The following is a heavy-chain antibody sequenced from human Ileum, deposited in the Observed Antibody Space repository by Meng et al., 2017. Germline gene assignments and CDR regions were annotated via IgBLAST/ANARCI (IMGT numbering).Heavy chain of an antibody. V-gene: IGHV3-15*01. CDR3: TTGYNSGFYEYYFDY. D-gene: IGHD6-19*01. Sequence: GESLKISCTASEFTLTNAWMSWVRQAPGKGLEWVGRIISKSDGGTIEYAAPVKGRFTISRDDSKNTLYLQMNSLKTEDTAVYYCTTGYNSGFYEYYFDYWGQGTLVTVSS. CDR2: IISKSDGGTI. J-gene: IGHJ4*02. CDR1: EFTLTNAW.